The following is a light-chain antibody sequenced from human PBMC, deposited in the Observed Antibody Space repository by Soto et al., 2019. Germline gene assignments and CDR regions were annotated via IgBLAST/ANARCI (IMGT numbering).Light chain of an antibody. CDR1: SSDVGGYNF. J-gene: IGLJ1*01. V-gene: IGLV2-8*01. CDR2: EVS. CDR3: SSYTSSSPLYV. Sequence: QSALTQPPSAPGSPGQPVTISCTGTSSDVGGYNFVSWYQQHPGKAPKLMIYEVSKRPSGVPDRFSGSKSGNTASLTVSGLQAEDEADYYCSSYTSSSPLYVFGTVTKLTVL.